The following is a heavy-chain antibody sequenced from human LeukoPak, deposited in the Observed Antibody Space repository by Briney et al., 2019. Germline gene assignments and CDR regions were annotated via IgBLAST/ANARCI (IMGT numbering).Heavy chain of an antibody. Sequence: GGSLRLSCAASGSTFSSYSMNWVRQAPGKGLEWVSSISSSSSYIYYADSVKGRFTISRDNAKNSLYLQMNSLRAEDTAVYYCVATHSYYYGMDVWGQGTTVTVSS. CDR2: ISSSSSYI. J-gene: IGHJ6*02. V-gene: IGHV3-21*01. CDR3: VATHSYYYGMDV. CDR1: GSTFSSYS. D-gene: IGHD2-15*01.